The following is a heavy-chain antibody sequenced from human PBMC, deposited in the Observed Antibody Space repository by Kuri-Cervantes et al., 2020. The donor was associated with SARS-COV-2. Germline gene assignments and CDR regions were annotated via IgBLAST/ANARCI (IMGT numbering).Heavy chain of an antibody. CDR1: NLSITGDYY. CDR3: ATPYWDYYDSSGYYYLDY. Sequence: SETLSLTCDVSNLSITGDYYWGWVRQTPAKGLEWIGSIHHSGITYYNPSLKSRVSMSVDTSKNQFSLKLSSVTAADTAVYYCATPYWDYYDSSGYYYLDYWGQGTLVTVSS. V-gene: IGHV4-38-2*01. D-gene: IGHD3-22*01. CDR2: IHHSGIT. J-gene: IGHJ4*02.